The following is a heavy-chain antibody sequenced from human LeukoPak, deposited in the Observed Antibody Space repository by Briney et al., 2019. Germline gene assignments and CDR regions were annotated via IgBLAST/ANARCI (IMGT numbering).Heavy chain of an antibody. CDR1: GGSFSSYY. V-gene: IGHV4-59*01. D-gene: IGHD6-19*01. Sequence: SETLSPTCTVSGGSFSSYYWSWIRQPPGKGLEWIGYIYYSGSTNYNPSLKSRVTISVDTSKNQFSLKLSSVTAADTAVYYCAREGQWLPGFDYWGQGTLVTVSS. CDR3: AREGQWLPGFDY. J-gene: IGHJ4*02. CDR2: IYYSGST.